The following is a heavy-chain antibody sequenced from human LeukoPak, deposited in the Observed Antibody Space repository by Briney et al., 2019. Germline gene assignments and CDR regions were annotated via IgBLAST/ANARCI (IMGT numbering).Heavy chain of an antibody. CDR1: GGSISSYY. CDR2: IYYSGST. CDR3: ARASVGATTWFDP. V-gene: IGHV4-59*01. D-gene: IGHD1-26*01. J-gene: IGHJ5*02. Sequence: SETLSLTCTVSGGSISSYYWSWIRQPPGKGLEWIGYIYYSGSTNHNPSLKSRVTISVDTSKNQFSLKLSSVTAADTAVYYCARASVGATTWFDPWGQGTLVTVSS.